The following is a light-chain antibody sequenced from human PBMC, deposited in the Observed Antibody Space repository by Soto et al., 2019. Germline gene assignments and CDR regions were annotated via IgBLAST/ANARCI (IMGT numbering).Light chain of an antibody. CDR2: EVN. Sequence: QSALTQPASVSGSPGQSITISCTGSSSHVGGYNHVSWYQQHPGKAPKLMIYEVNKRPSGVPDRFSGSKSGTTASLIVSGLQAEDEADYYCTSYAGSNDLGVFGGGTKLTVL. CDR1: SSHVGGYNH. V-gene: IGLV2-8*01. J-gene: IGLJ3*02. CDR3: TSYAGSNDLGV.